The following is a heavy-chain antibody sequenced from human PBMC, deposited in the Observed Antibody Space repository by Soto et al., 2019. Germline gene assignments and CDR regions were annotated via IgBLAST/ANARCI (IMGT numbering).Heavy chain of an antibody. Sequence: GVSLRLSCAASGFTFDDYTMHWVRQAPGKGLEWVSLISWDGGSTYYADSVKGRFTISRDNSKNSLYLQMNSLRTEDTALYYCAKEAPTKDILTGPLDYWGQGTLVTVSS. D-gene: IGHD3-9*01. J-gene: IGHJ4*02. V-gene: IGHV3-43*01. CDR3: AKEAPTKDILTGPLDY. CDR1: GFTFDDYT. CDR2: ISWDGGST.